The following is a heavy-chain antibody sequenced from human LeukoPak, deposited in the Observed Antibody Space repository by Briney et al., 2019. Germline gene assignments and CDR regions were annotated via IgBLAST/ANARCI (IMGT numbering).Heavy chain of an antibody. D-gene: IGHD6-19*01. CDR3: AKDRYINPGIAVTLADY. V-gene: IGHV3-23*01. Sequence: SGGSLRLSCAASGFTFSSYAMSWVRQAPGKGLEWVSAISGSGGSTYYADSVKGRFTISRDNSKNTLYLQMNSLRAEDTAVYYCAKDRYINPGIAVTLADYWGQGTLVTVSS. J-gene: IGHJ4*02. CDR2: ISGSGGST. CDR1: GFTFSSYA.